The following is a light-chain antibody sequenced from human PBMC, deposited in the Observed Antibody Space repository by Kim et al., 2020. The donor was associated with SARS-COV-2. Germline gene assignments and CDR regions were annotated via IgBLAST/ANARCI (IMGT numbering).Light chain of an antibody. CDR1: QGISNY. CDR3: QKYNSAPRT. V-gene: IGKV1-27*01. CDR2: AAS. Sequence: ASVGDRVTVTCRASQGISNYLAWYQQKPGKVPKLLIYAASTLQSGVPSRFSGSGSGTDFTLTISSLQPEDVATYYCQKYNSAPRTFGQGTKVEIK. J-gene: IGKJ1*01.